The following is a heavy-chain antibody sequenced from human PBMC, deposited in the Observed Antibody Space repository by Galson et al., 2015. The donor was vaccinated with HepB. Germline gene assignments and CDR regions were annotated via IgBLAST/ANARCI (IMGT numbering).Heavy chain of an antibody. CDR1: GFTFSNYG. Sequence: SLRLSCAASGFTFSNYGIHWVRQAPGKGLEWVAVISYDGTNKYYADSVEGRFTISRENSKNTLYLQMNSLRPEDTAIYYCAKGGYYDFWSAYDSWGQGTLVTVSS. D-gene: IGHD3-3*01. V-gene: IGHV3-30*18. J-gene: IGHJ4*02. CDR3: AKGGYYDFWSAYDS. CDR2: ISYDGTNK.